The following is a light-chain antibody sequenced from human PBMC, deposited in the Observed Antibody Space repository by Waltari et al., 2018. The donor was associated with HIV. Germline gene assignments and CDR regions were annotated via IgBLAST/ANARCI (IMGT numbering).Light chain of an antibody. Sequence: HSVLTQPPSVSGAPGQRVTISCTGSSSNIGAGYDVHWYQHLPGTAPKLLIYGNTNRPSGVPDRFSGSKSGTSASLAITGLQAEDEADYYCQSYDNTLSGSKVFGGGTKLTVL. CDR3: QSYDNTLSGSKV. J-gene: IGLJ2*01. CDR1: SSNIGAGYD. V-gene: IGLV1-40*01. CDR2: GNT.